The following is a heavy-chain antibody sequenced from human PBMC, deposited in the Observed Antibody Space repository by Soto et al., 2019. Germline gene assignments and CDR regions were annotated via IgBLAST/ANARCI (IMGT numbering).Heavy chain of an antibody. CDR3: ARGGPTGGSYKYNWFDP. Sequence: SETLSLTCTVSGGSISSGDFYWSWIRQPPGRGLEWIGYISYSGSTYYNTSLKSRVTISVDTSKNQFSLKLNSVTAADTPVYYCARGGPTGGSYKYNWFDPWGQGTLVTVSS. J-gene: IGHJ5*02. CDR2: ISYSGST. V-gene: IGHV4-30-4*01. D-gene: IGHD2-15*01. CDR1: GGSISSGDFY.